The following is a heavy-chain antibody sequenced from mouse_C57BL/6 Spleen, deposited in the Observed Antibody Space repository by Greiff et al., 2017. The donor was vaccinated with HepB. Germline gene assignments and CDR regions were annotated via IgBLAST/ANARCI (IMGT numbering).Heavy chain of an antibody. CDR3: TSFYYGNYVAY. Sequence: EVKLVESGEGLVKPGGSLKLSCAASGFTFSSYAMSWVRQTPEKRLEWVAYISSGGDYIYYADTVKGRFTISRDNARNTLYLQMSSLKSEDTAMYYCTSFYYGNYVAYWGQGTLVTVSA. CDR1: GFTFSSYA. CDR2: ISSGGDYI. J-gene: IGHJ3*01. D-gene: IGHD2-1*01. V-gene: IGHV5-9-1*02.